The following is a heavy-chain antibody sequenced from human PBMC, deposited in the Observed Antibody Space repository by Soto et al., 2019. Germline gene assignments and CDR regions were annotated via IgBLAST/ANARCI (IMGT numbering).Heavy chain of an antibody. CDR1: GFSLTTSRMG. D-gene: IGHD6-13*01. Sequence: QITLKESGPTLVKPTQTLTLTCTFSGFSLTTSRMGVGWIRQPPGKALEGLAVIYWDNDKRYSPSLESRLTISRDTSKDQVLLTMTNMDPVDTATYFCAGRVGATSGDHFDYWGQGTLVTVSP. CDR3: AGRVGATSGDHFDY. CDR2: IYWDNDK. V-gene: IGHV2-5*02. J-gene: IGHJ4*02.